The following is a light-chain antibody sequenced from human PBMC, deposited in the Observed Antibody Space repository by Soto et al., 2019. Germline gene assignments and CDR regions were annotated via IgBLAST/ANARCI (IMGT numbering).Light chain of an antibody. V-gene: IGKV3-15*01. Sequence: EIVMTQSPAILSVSPGERVTLSGRASQSVSTNLAWFQQKPGQTPRLLFNGASTRATGIPARFTGSGSGTEFILTISSLQSEDFAVYYCQQYDIWPTTFGQGTKVDIK. CDR2: GAS. CDR3: QQYDIWPTT. CDR1: QSVSTN. J-gene: IGKJ1*01.